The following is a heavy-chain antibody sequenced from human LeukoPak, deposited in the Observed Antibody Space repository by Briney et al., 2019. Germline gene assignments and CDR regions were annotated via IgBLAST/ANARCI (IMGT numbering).Heavy chain of an antibody. CDR1: GFTFSSYA. CDR3: AKSGSEVVVAAANY. J-gene: IGHJ4*02. Sequence: GGSLRLSCAASGFTFSSYAMNWVRQAPGKGLEWVSAITGSGGTTYYADSVRGRFTISRDNSKNTLYLQMNSLRAEDTAIYYCAKSGSEVVVAAANYWGQGTLVTVSS. V-gene: IGHV3-23*01. CDR2: ITGSGGTT. D-gene: IGHD2-15*01.